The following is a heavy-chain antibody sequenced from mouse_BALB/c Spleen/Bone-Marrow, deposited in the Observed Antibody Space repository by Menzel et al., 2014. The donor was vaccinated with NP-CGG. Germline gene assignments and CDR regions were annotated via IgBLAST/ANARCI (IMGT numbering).Heavy chain of an antibody. J-gene: IGHJ3*01. Sequence: VQLEESGAELVKPGASVKLSCKASGYTFTNYFMYWVKQRPGQGLEWIGEINPNNGGTNFNENFKSKATLTLDKSSSTAYMQLSSLTSEDSAVYYCTRSGPWCAYWGHGTLVTVSA. CDR1: GYTFTNYF. CDR3: TRSGPWCAY. V-gene: IGHV1S81*02. CDR2: INPNNGGT.